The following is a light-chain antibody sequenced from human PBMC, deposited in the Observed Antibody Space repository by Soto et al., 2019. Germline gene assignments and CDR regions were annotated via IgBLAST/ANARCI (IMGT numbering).Light chain of an antibody. CDR1: QSVSSY. J-gene: IGKJ1*01. CDR3: QQRSYWPVT. V-gene: IGKV3-11*01. Sequence: EIVLTQSPAILSMSPGERATLSCRASQSVSSYFAWYQQKPGQAPRLLIYDASNRATGVPARFSGSRSGTDFTLTISVLEPEDFAVYYCQQRSYWPVTFGQGTKVEIK. CDR2: DAS.